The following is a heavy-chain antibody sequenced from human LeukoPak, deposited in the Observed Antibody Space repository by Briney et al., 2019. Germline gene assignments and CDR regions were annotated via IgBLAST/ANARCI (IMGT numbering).Heavy chain of an antibody. CDR2: ISSTSSYI. CDR1: GFTFSSYS. D-gene: IGHD2-2*01. CDR3: ARALEGYCSSTSCYGFYYFDY. Sequence: GGSLRLSCAASGFTFSSYSMNWVRQAPGKGLEWVSSISSTSSYIYYSDSVKGRFTISRDNAKNSLYLQMNSLRAEDTAVYYCARALEGYCSSTSCYGFYYFDYWGQGTLVTVSS. V-gene: IGHV3-21*01. J-gene: IGHJ4*02.